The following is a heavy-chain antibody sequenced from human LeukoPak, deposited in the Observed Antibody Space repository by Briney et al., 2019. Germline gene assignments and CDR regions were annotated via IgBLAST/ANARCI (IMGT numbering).Heavy chain of an antibody. J-gene: IGHJ6*03. CDR3: AKNDRTNYYYYYYMDV. Sequence: GGSLRLSCAASGFTLRNYWMHWVRQAPGKGLEWVAFIRSDGSNKYYADSVKGRFTISRDNSKNTLYLQMNSLRAEDTAVFYCAKNDRTNYYYYYYMDVWGKGTTVTISS. V-gene: IGHV3-30*02. CDR2: IRSDGSNK. CDR1: GFTLRNYW.